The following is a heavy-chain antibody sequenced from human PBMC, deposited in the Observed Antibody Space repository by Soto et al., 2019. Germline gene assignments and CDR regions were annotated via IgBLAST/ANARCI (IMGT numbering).Heavy chain of an antibody. CDR1: GFTFSSHG. J-gene: IGHJ6*02. CDR3: ARLYDFWSGSYYGMDV. D-gene: IGHD3-3*01. Sequence: PAGSLRLSCAASGFTFSSHGMHWVRQAPGKGLEWVAVISYDGSNKYYADSVKGRFTISRDNSKNTLYLQMNSLRAEDTAVYYCARLYDFWSGSYYGMDVWGQGNTVTVS. V-gene: IGHV3-30*03. CDR2: ISYDGSNK.